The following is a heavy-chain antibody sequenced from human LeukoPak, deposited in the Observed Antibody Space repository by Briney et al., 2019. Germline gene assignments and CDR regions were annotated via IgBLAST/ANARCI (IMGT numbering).Heavy chain of an antibody. Sequence: ASVKVSCKASGYTFTSYDINWVRQATGQGLEWTGWMNPNSGNTGYAQKFQGRVTITRNTSISTAYMELSSLRSEDTAVYYCARGRRYCSGGSCFYYFDYWGQGTLVTVSS. D-gene: IGHD2-15*01. CDR3: ARGRRYCSGGSCFYYFDY. J-gene: IGHJ4*02. CDR1: GYTFTSYD. CDR2: MNPNSGNT. V-gene: IGHV1-8*03.